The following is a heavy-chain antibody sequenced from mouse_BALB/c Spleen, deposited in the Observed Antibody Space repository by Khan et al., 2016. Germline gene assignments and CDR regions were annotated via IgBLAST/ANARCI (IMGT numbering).Heavy chain of an antibody. D-gene: IGHD1-1*01. J-gene: IGHJ4*01. V-gene: IGHV1S82*01. CDR2: IHPSDSES. CDR3: TASTYANRPYYAMDY. CDR1: GYSFTRYW. Sequence: QVQLQQSGTELVGPGASVKLSCKASGYSFTRYWMNWVKQRPGQGLEWIGMIHPSDSESRLNQKFKDKATLTVDNSSSIAYMQLSSPTSEHSAVYYFTASTYANRPYYAMDYYGPGSSVTVS.